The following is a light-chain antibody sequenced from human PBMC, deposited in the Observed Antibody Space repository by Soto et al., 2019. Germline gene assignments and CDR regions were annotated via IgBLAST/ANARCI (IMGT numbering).Light chain of an antibody. V-gene: IGKV3-20*01. Sequence: EIVLTQSPGTLSLSPGERATLSCRASQSVNSYYLAWYQQKPGQAPRLLIHGASSRATGIPDRFDGSGSETDFTLTISRLEPEDSAVYYCQQYGSAPGTFGQGTRLEIK. CDR3: QQYGSAPGT. J-gene: IGKJ5*01. CDR1: QSVNSYY. CDR2: GAS.